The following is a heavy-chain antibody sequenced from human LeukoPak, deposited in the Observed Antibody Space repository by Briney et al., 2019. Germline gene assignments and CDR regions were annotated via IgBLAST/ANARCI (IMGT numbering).Heavy chain of an antibody. D-gene: IGHD2-21*02. V-gene: IGHV1-46*02. CDR3: ARAPSGGGHIVVVTAIDN. CDR2: INPSGGST. CDR1: GYTSNNYY. Sequence: GASVKVSCKASGYTSNNYYIHWVRQAPGQGLEWMGIINPSGGSTSYAQKFQGRVTMTSDASTSTVYMELSRLRSEDTAMYYCARAPSGGGHIVVVTAIDNWGQGTLVTVSS. J-gene: IGHJ4*02.